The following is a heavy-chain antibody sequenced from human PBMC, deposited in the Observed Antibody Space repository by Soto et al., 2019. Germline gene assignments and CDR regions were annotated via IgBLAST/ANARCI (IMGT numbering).Heavy chain of an antibody. J-gene: IGHJ4*02. CDR1: GGTFSSYA. Sequence: QVQLVQSGAEVKKPGSSVKVSCKASGGTFSSYAISWVRQAPGQGLEWMGGIIPIFGTANYAQKFQGRVTITANQSTSTAYMELSRLRSEETAVYYCAREFYGSGSSPLDYWGQGTLVTVSS. V-gene: IGHV1-69*01. CDR2: IIPIFGTA. CDR3: AREFYGSGSSPLDY. D-gene: IGHD3-10*01.